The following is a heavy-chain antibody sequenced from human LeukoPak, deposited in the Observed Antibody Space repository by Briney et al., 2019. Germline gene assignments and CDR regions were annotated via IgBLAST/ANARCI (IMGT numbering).Heavy chain of an antibody. CDR2: IYYSGST. Sequence: SETLSLTCTVSGGSISGYYWSWIRQPAGKGLEWIGYIYYSGSTNYNPSLKSRVTISVDTSKNQFSLKLSSVTAADTAVYYCARSRGYYDSSMYYFDYWGQGTLVTVSS. V-gene: IGHV4-59*01. J-gene: IGHJ4*02. CDR1: GGSISGYY. D-gene: IGHD3-22*01. CDR3: ARSRGYYDSSMYYFDY.